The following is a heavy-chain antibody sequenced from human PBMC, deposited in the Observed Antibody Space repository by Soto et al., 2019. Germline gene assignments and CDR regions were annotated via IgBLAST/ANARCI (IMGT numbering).Heavy chain of an antibody. CDR2: ISSSSSYI. CDR1: GFTFSSYS. V-gene: IGHV3-21*01. D-gene: IGHD3-22*01. J-gene: IGHJ4*02. CDR3: ASDQYYYDSSGYYYFFDY. Sequence: GWYPRLSCAASGFTFSSYSMNWVRQAPGKGLEWVSSISSSSSYIYYADSVKGRFTISRDNAKNSLYLQMNSLRAEDTAVYYCASDQYYYDSSGYYYFFDYCGQGSLVTVSS.